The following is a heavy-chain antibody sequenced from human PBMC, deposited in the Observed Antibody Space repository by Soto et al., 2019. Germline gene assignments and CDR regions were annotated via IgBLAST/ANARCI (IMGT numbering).Heavy chain of an antibody. CDR3: AITNDYAFDI. D-gene: IGHD1-1*01. CDR2: ISAYNGNT. J-gene: IGHJ3*02. CDR1: GYTFTSYG. V-gene: IGHV1-18*01. Sequence: ASVKVSCKASGYTFTSYGISWLRQAPGQGLEWMGWISAYNGNTNYAQKLQGRVTMTTDTSTSTAYMELSSLRSEDTAVYYCAITNDYAFDIWGQGTMVTVSS.